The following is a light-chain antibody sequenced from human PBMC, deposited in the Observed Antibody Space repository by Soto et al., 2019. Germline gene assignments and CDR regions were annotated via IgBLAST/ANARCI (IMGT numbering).Light chain of an antibody. CDR1: QSIKND. V-gene: IGKV1-6*01. CDR3: LQDYNFPYT. J-gene: IGKJ2*01. Sequence: AIQMTQSPSSLSASVGDRVTITCRASQSIKNDVAWYQQKPGKAPKLLIFAASTLQSGVPPRFSGSGSGTDFTLTISSLQPEDFAVYYCLQDYNFPYTFGQGTKLEIK. CDR2: AAS.